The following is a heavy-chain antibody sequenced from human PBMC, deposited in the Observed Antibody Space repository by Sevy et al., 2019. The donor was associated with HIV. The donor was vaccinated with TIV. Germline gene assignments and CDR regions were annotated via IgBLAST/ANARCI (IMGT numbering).Heavy chain of an antibody. D-gene: IGHD3-10*01. J-gene: IGHJ4*02. V-gene: IGHV3-23*01. Sequence: GGSLRLSCADSGFTFSNYAMASVRQAPGKGLEWVSAISVSGDFTYYADSVRGRFTVSRDKSKNTLFLQMNSLRAEDTAVYYCAIKITMIRGDQGPFDYWGQGTLVTVSS. CDR1: GFTFSNYA. CDR3: AIKITMIRGDQGPFDY. CDR2: ISVSGDFT.